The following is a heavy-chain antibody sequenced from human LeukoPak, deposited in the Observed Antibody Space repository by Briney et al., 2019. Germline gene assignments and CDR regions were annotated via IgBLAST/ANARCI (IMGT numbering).Heavy chain of an antibody. Sequence: GGSLRLSCAASGFTFSISWMSWVRQAPGKGLEGVANINQEGREKYCVDSVKGRFTISRDNAKNSLYLQMNSLRAEDTAVDYCARDYLMSWGEGTLVTVSS. D-gene: IGHD2-8*01. CDR1: GFTFSISW. CDR3: ARDYLMS. J-gene: IGHJ4*02. V-gene: IGHV3-7*01. CDR2: INQEGREK.